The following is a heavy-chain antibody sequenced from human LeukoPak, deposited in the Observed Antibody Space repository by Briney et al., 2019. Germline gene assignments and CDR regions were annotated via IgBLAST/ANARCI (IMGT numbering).Heavy chain of an antibody. CDR1: GCTFSSYS. CDR2: ISGSGGSK. J-gene: IGHJ5*02. CDR3: AKEGADIVVVPAADNWFDP. V-gene: IGHV3-23*01. D-gene: IGHD2-2*01. Sequence: EGSLRLSCAASGCTFSSYSMSWVRQAPGKGLEWVSAISGSGGSKYYADPVKGRFTIFRDNSKNTLNLQMNSPRAEATAVYYCAKEGADIVVVPAADNWFDPWGQGTLVTVSS.